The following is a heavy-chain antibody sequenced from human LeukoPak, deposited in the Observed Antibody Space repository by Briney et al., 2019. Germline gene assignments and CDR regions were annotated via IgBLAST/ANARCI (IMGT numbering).Heavy chain of an antibody. V-gene: IGHV1-69*05. CDR1: GGTFNSYA. J-gene: IGHJ6*03. CDR3: ASGSLGDGYGVGDYYQYMDV. CDR2: IMPLFGTA. D-gene: IGHD5-24*01. Sequence: SVKVSCKASGGTFNSYAISWVRQAPGHGLEWMGGIMPLFGTANYAQEFQGRVTFTTDESASTAYMEVSSLRSEDTAVYYWASGSLGDGYGVGDYYQYMDVWGKGTTVTVSS.